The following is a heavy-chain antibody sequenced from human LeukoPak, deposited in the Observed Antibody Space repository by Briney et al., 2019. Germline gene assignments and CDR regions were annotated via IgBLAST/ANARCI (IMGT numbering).Heavy chain of an antibody. V-gene: IGHV3-21*01. J-gene: IGHJ3*02. CDR3: ARGRITIFGVAPVAAFDI. D-gene: IGHD3-3*01. CDR1: GFTFSSYS. CDR2: ISSSSSYI. Sequence: PGGSLRLSCAASGFTFSSYSMNWVRQVPGKGLEWVSSISSSSSYIYYADSVKGRFTISRDNAKNSLYLQMNSLRAEDTAVYYCARGRITIFGVAPVAAFDIWGQGTMVTVSS.